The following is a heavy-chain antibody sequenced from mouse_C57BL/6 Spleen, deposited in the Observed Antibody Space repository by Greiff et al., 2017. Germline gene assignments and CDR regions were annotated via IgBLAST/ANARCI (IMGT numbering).Heavy chain of an antibody. CDR1: GYTFTSYG. D-gene: IGHD1-1*01. CDR2: IYPKSGNT. CDR3: EWGHCGSRRDAMDY. V-gene: IGHV1-81*01. Sequence: QVQLQQSGAELARPGASVKLSCKASGYTFTSYGIRWVKQRTGQGLEWIGAIYPKSGNTSYNEQFKGKDTLTADKSSRTAYLELRSLTSEDSEVYVCEWGHCGSRRDAMDYWGQGTSVTVSS. J-gene: IGHJ4*01.